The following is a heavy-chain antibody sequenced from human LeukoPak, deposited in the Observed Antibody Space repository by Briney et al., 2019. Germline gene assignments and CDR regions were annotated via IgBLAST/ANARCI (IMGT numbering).Heavy chain of an antibody. CDR3: ARDRGIAASRDAFDI. Sequence: SGGSLRLSCAASGFTFSDYYMSWIRQAPGKGLEWVSYISSSGSTIYYADSVKGRFTISRDNAKNSLYLQMNSLRAEDTAVYYCARDRGIAASRDAFDIWGQGTMVTVSS. CDR2: ISSSGSTI. CDR1: GFTFSDYY. V-gene: IGHV3-11*01. J-gene: IGHJ3*02. D-gene: IGHD6-13*01.